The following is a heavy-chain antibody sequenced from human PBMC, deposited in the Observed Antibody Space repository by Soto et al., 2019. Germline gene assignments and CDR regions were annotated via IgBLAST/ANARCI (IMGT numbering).Heavy chain of an antibody. D-gene: IGHD3-22*01. CDR1: GFTFSSYA. CDR2: ISYDGSNK. J-gene: IGHJ4*02. CDR3: AKSRYSDGSGDFYDY. Sequence: GGSLRLSCAASGFTFSSYAMHWVRQAPGKGLEWVAVISYDGSNKYYADSVKGRFTISRDNSKNTLYLQMNSLRAEDTAVYYCAKSRYSDGSGDFYDYWGQGTLVTVSS. V-gene: IGHV3-30-3*02.